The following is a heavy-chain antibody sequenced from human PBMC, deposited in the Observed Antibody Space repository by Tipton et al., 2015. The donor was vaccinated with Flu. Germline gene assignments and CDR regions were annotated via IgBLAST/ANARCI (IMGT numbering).Heavy chain of an antibody. CDR3: ARDRYSSGFDAFDI. CDR1: GFTFSSYW. D-gene: IGHD6-19*01. J-gene: IGHJ3*02. CDR2: IKQDGSEK. V-gene: IGHV3-7*01. Sequence: SLRLSCAASGFTFSSYWMSWVRQAPGKGLEWVANIKQDGSEKYYVDSVKGRFTISRDNAKNSLYLQMNSLRAEDTAVYYCARDRYSSGFDAFDIWGQGTMVTVSS.